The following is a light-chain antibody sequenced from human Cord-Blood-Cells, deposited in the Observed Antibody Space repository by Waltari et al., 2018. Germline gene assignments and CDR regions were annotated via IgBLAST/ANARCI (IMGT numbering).Light chain of an antibody. CDR3: QQRSNWPPS. CDR1: QSVSSY. Sequence: EIVLTQSPATLSLSPGERATLSCRASQSVSSYLACYHQKPGQAPRLLIDDASNGTTGIPARFSGSGSGTDFTLTISSLEPEDFAVYYCQQRSNWPPSFGQGTKLEIK. V-gene: IGKV3-11*01. J-gene: IGKJ2*03. CDR2: DAS.